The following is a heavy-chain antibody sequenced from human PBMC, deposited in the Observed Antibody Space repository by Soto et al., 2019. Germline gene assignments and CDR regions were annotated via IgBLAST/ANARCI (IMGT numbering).Heavy chain of an antibody. CDR3: ARHRYLARYCSSTSCFGLDY. V-gene: IGHV5-51*01. CDR1: GYSFTSYW. J-gene: IGHJ4*02. D-gene: IGHD2-2*01. Sequence: PGESLKISCKGSGYSFTSYWIGWVRQMPGKGLEWMGIIYPGDSDTRYSPSFQGQVTISADKSISTAYLQWSSLKASDTAMYYCARHRYLARYCSSTSCFGLDYWGQGTLVTVSS. CDR2: IYPGDSDT.